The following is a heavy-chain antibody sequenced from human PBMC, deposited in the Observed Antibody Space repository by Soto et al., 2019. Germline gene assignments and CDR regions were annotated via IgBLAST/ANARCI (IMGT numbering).Heavy chain of an antibody. J-gene: IGHJ2*01. CDR2: IIPIFGTA. D-gene: IGHD3-22*01. CDR3: ASTKYDSSAYYYWYLGL. V-gene: IGHV1-69*06. Sequence: QVELVQSGAEVKNPGSSVKVSCQASEDTFRNYAISWGGQPPGQGLEWRGGIIPIFGTANYPQKFQGRVTITADTSANTVYLELSSLRSEDTAVYYCASTKYDSSAYYYWYLGLWGRGTLVTVSS. CDR1: EDTFRNYA.